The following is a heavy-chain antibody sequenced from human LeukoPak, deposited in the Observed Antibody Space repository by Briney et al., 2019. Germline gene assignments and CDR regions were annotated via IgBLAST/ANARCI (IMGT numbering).Heavy chain of an antibody. CDR3: ARRHFNWFDP. V-gene: IGHV4-34*01. D-gene: IGHD3-3*02. CDR2: INHSGST. Sequence: GSLRLSCAASGFTFSSYWMHWVRQAPGKGLEWIGEINHSGSTNYNPSLKSRVTISVDTSKNQFSLKLSSVTAADTAVYYCARRHFNWFDPWDQGTLVTVSS. CDR1: GFTFSSYW. J-gene: IGHJ5*02.